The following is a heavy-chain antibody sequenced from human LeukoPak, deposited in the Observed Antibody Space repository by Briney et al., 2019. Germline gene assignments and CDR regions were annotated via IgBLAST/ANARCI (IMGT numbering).Heavy chain of an antibody. CDR3: ARGYFQWLTQNYYYYMDV. CDR1: GYTFTSYD. D-gene: IGHD6-19*01. V-gene: IGHV1-8*01. Sequence: ASVKVSCKASGYTFTSYDIHWVRQATGQGLEWMGWMNPNRGNKGYAQKFQGRVTMTRNTSISTAYMELSSLRSELTAVYYCARGYFQWLTQNYYYYMDVSGKGTTVTVSS. J-gene: IGHJ6*03. CDR2: MNPNRGNK.